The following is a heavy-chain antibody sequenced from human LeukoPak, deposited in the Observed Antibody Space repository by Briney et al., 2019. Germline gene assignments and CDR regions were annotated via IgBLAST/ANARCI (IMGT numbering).Heavy chain of an antibody. CDR2: IYYSVST. D-gene: IGHD1-26*01. Sequence: SETLSLTCTVSGGSISSYYWSWIRQPPGKGLEWIGYIYYSVSTNYNPSLKSRATISVDTSKNQFSLKLSSVTAADTAVYYCARDIHSGSYPYYYYYYMDVWGKGTTVTVSS. V-gene: IGHV4-59*01. CDR3: ARDIHSGSYPYYYYYYMDV. CDR1: GGSISSYY. J-gene: IGHJ6*03.